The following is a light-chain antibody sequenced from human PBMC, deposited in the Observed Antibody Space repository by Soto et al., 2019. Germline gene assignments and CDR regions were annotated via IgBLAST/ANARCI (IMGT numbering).Light chain of an antibody. J-gene: IGKJ1*01. CDR1: QSVSSN. CDR2: GAS. CDR3: QQYNNWPWT. V-gene: IGKV3-15*01. Sequence: EMVMTQSPATLSVSPGDRVTLSCRTSQSVSSNLAWYQQRPGQAPRLLVFGASTSATGVPARFSGSGSGTEFTLTISSLQSEDFAVFYCQQYNNWPWTFGQGNKVEIK.